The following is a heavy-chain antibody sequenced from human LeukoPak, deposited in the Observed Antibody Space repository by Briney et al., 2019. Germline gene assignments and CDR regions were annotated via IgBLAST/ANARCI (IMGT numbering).Heavy chain of an antibody. D-gene: IGHD6-19*01. CDR3: ARVGLDNTGWHISWFDP. Sequence: GALSISCPASGFIFNDYYMTWIRQAPGKGLEGISYITTNGASTYYSGSVKGRVTISRDNAQNSLFLQMDSLRAEDTAIYYCARVGLDNTGWHISWFDPWGQGTLVTVSS. J-gene: IGHJ5*02. CDR1: GFIFNDYY. V-gene: IGHV3-11*01. CDR2: ITTNGAST.